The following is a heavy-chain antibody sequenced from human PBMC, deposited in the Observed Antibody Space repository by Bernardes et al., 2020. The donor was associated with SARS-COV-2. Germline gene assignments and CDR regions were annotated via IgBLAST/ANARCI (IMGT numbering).Heavy chain of an antibody. D-gene: IGHD3-9*01. CDR3: ARSDGISFDSFDI. J-gene: IGHJ3*02. CDR1: GYTFPDYY. V-gene: IGHV1-2*02. Sequence: ASVKVSCKASGYTFPDYYMHWVRQAPGQGLEWMGWINPNSGGTDYAQKFQGRVTVTRDTSISTAYMELSRLTSDDTAVYYCARSDGISFDSFDIWGQGTMVTVSS. CDR2: INPNSGGT.